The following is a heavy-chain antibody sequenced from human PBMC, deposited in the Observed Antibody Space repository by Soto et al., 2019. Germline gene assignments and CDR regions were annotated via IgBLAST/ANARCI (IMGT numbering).Heavy chain of an antibody. D-gene: IGHD3-10*01. J-gene: IGHJ4*02. Sequence: PSETLSLTCAVYGGSFSGYYWTWIRQPPGTGLEWIGEINHSGSTNYNPSLKSRVTISVDTSKNQFSLKLTSVTAADTAVYYCARDKITYLCAYWGQGPLVVVSS. CDR2: INHSGST. CDR1: GGSFSGYY. V-gene: IGHV4-34*01. CDR3: ARDKITYLCAY.